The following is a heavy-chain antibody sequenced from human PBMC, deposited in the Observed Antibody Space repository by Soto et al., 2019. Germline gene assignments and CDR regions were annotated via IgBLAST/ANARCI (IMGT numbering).Heavy chain of an antibody. CDR2: ISYDGSNK. V-gene: IGHV3-30*18. CDR3: AKDLFIVVVPAANGIFDY. Sequence: GGSMRLSCAASGLTLNSYGMHWVRQAPGKGLEWVAVISYDGSNKYYADSVKGRFTISRDNSKNTLYLQMNSLRAEDTAVYYCAKDLFIVVVPAANGIFDYWGQGTLVTVSS. CDR1: GLTLNSYG. J-gene: IGHJ4*02. D-gene: IGHD2-2*01.